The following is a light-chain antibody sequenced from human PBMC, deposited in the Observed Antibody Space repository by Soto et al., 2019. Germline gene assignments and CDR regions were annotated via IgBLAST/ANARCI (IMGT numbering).Light chain of an antibody. CDR2: GAS. J-gene: IGKJ1*01. V-gene: IGKV3D-7*01. CDR3: LQHNSYPWT. CDR1: QSVSNNY. Sequence: EIVLTQSPVTLSLSPGERATLSCRASQSVSNNYLAWYQQKPGQAPRLLIYGASTRATGIPARFSGSGSGTDFTLTISSLQPEDFATYYCLQHNSYPWTFGQGTKVDIK.